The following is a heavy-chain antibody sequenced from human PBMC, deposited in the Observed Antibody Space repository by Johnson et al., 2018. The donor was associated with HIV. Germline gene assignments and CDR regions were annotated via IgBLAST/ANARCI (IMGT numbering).Heavy chain of an antibody. D-gene: IGHD6-13*01. CDR3: ARGVPIAAAGHDASDI. Sequence: VQLVESGGGLVQSGGSLRLSCAASGFTFSSYDMHWVRQTTGKGLEWVSVIGAAGDTYYPGSVKGRFTISRENAKNSLYLQMNSLRAGDTAVYYCARGVPIAAAGHDASDIWGQGTMVTVSS. J-gene: IGHJ3*02. CDR1: GFTFSSYD. V-gene: IGHV3-13*01. CDR2: IGAAGDT.